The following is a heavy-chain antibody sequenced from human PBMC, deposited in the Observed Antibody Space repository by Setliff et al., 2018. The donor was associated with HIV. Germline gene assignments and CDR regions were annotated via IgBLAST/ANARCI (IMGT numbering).Heavy chain of an antibody. V-gene: IGHV1-46*01. CDR3: ARDGPALDIVVVPAASVLGYYYYYMDV. D-gene: IGHD2-2*03. J-gene: IGHJ6*03. CDR2: INPSGGST. Sequence: ASVMVSCKASGYTFASYYMHWVRQAPGQGLEWMGIINPSGGSTSYAQKFQGRVTMTRDTSTSTVYMELSSLRSEDTAVYYCARDGPALDIVVVPAASVLGYYYYYMDVWGKGTTVTVSS. CDR1: GYTFASYY.